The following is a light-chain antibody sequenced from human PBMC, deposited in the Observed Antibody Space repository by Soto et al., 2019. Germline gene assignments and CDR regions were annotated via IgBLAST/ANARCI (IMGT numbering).Light chain of an antibody. J-gene: IGLJ2*01. CDR3: VLYMGSGIPV. V-gene: IGLV8-61*01. Sequence: QTVVTQEPSFSVSPGGTVTLTCGLSSGSVSATYYPSWYQQTPGQAPRTLIYSTNTRSSGVPDRFSGSILGNKAALTITGAQADDESGYYCVLYMGSGIPVFGGGTKLTVL. CDR1: SGSVSATYY. CDR2: STN.